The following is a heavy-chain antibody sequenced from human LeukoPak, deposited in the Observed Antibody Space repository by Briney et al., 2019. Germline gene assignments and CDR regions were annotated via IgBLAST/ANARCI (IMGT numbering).Heavy chain of an antibody. Sequence: GASVKVSCKASGYXFTSYDISWVRQAPGQGLEWMGWISAYNGNTNYAQKLQGRVTMTTDTSTSTAYMELRSLRSDDSAVYFCARVPIPPYSSSWYQPFDYWGQGTLVTVSS. CDR3: ARVPIPPYSSSWYQPFDY. CDR1: GYXFTSYD. J-gene: IGHJ4*02. D-gene: IGHD6-13*01. CDR2: ISAYNGNT. V-gene: IGHV1-18*01.